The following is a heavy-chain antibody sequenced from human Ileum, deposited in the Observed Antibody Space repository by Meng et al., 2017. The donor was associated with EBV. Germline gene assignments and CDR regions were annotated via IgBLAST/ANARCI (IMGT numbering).Heavy chain of an antibody. Sequence: VHIVESGGGLVTPGVSLRPSCAASGFTVSYYYLSWIRQAPGKGLEWLSYITSSGHAGEYADSVKCRFTITTDNAKNSLYLQMNSLRAEDTAVYYCARENSGGFSGCDFWGQGTLVTVSS. CDR1: GFTVSYYY. V-gene: IGHV3-11*01. CDR2: ITSSGHAG. J-gene: IGHJ4*02. D-gene: IGHD5-12*01. CDR3: ARENSGGFSGCDF.